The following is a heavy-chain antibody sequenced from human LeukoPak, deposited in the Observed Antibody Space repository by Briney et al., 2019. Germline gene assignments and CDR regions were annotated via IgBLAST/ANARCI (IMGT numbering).Heavy chain of an antibody. Sequence: SETLSLTCTVSGGPISNYYWIWIRQPAGEGLEWIGRIYTGGSIDSNPSLKTRVTMSVDTSKNQSSLKLSSVTAADTAVYFCARLYSDSWSRVDPWGQGTLVTVSS. CDR2: IYTGGSI. CDR1: GGPISNYY. V-gene: IGHV4-4*07. J-gene: IGHJ5*02. D-gene: IGHD6-13*01. CDR3: ARLYSDSWSRVDP.